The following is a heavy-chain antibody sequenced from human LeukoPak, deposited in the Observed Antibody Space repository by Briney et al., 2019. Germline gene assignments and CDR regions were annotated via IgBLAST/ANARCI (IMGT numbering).Heavy chain of an antibody. Sequence: PSETLSLTCTVSGGSISSYYCNWIRQPPGKGLEWIGFIYYSGSTNYNPSLKSRVTLSVDTSKNQFSLKLSSVTAADTAVYFCARGLLQWPGSAYFDYWGQGTLVTVSS. D-gene: IGHD4-11*01. CDR1: GGSISSYY. CDR2: IYYSGST. J-gene: IGHJ4*02. V-gene: IGHV4-59*01. CDR3: ARGLLQWPGSAYFDY.